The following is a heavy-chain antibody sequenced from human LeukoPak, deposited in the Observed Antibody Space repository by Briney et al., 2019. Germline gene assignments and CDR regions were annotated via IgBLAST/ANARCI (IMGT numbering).Heavy chain of an antibody. CDR2: IRYDGSNK. CDR1: GFTFSSYG. J-gene: IGHJ4*02. CDR3: ARGNLAVADY. Sequence: GGSLRLSCAASGFTFSSYGMHWVRQAPGKGLEWVAFIRYDGSNKYYADSVKGRFTISRDNSKNTLYLQMNSLRSDDTAVYYCARGNLAVADYWGQGTLVTVSS. D-gene: IGHD6-19*01. V-gene: IGHV3-30*02.